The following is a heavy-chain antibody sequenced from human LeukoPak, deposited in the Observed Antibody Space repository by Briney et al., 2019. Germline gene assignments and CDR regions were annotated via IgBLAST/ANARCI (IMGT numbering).Heavy chain of an antibody. D-gene: IGHD2-21*02. CDR3: ARGYCGGDCYSGSKYYFDH. CDR2: THSSGST. CDR1: GGPISSYY. Sequence: SETLSLTCTVSGGPISSYYWSWIRQPAGKGLEWIGRTHSSGSTNYNPSLQSRVTMSVDTSKSQFSLNLTSVTAADTAVYYCARGYCGGDCYSGSKYYFDHWGQGTLVTVSS. V-gene: IGHV4-4*07. J-gene: IGHJ4*02.